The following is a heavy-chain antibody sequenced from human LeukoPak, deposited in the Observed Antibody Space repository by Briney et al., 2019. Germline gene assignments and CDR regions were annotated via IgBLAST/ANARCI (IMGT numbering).Heavy chain of an antibody. J-gene: IGHJ4*02. CDR3: ARHQHNWNYWFDY. V-gene: IGHV4-39*01. CDR2: IYYSGTT. Sequence: SETLSLTCTVSGGSISTNSYYWGWIRQPPGKGLEWIGSIYYSGTTYYNPSLKSRVIIFVDTSKNQFSLKLSSVTAADRAVYSCARHQHNWNYWFDYWGQGTLVTVSS. CDR1: GGSISTNSYY. D-gene: IGHD1-7*01.